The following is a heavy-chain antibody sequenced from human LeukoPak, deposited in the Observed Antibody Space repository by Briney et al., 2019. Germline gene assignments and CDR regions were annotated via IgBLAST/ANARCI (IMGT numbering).Heavy chain of an antibody. Sequence: GGSLRLSCVASGFTFDDYAMHWVRQAPGKGLEWVSSITWNSGSIVYADPVKGRFTISRDNAKNSLYLQMNSLRADDMALYYCAKGVGYSYGVAFDIWGQGTMVTVSS. CDR3: AKGVGYSYGVAFDI. V-gene: IGHV3-9*03. J-gene: IGHJ3*02. CDR1: GFTFDDYA. CDR2: ITWNSGSI. D-gene: IGHD5-18*01.